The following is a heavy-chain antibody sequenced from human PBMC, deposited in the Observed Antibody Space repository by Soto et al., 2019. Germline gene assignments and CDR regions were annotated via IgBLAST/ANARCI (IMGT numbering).Heavy chain of an antibody. Sequence: SETLSLTCTVSGGSISSGGYYWSWIRQHPGKGLEWIGYIYYSGSTYYNPSLKSRVTISVDTSKNQLSLKLSSVTAADTAVYYCATSRAYYYDSSGYYPDYWGQGTLVTVSS. J-gene: IGHJ4*02. CDR2: IYYSGST. D-gene: IGHD3-22*01. CDR1: GGSISSGGYY. CDR3: ATSRAYYYDSSGYYPDY. V-gene: IGHV4-31*03.